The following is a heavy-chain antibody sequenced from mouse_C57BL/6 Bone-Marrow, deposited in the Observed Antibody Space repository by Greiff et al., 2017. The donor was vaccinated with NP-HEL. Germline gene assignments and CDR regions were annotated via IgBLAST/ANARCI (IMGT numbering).Heavy chain of an antibody. CDR2: INPNYGTT. J-gene: IGHJ4*01. Sequence: EVQLQQSGPELVKPGASVKLSCKASGYTFTNYNMNWVKQSHGKSLEWIGVINPNYGTTTYNQKFKGKATLTVDQSSSTANMQLNSLTSEDSAVYYCARSSDTVVMDYWGQGTSVTVSS. CDR1: GYTFTNYN. CDR3: ARSSDTVVMDY. V-gene: IGHV1-39*01. D-gene: IGHD1-1*01.